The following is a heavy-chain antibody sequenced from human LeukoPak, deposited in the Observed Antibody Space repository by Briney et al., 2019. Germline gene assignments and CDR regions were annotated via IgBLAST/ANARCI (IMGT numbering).Heavy chain of an antibody. Sequence: SETLSLTCAVYGGSFSGYYWSWIRQPPGKGLEWIGEINHSGSTNYNPSLKSRATMSLDTSRNQFSLKLSSVTAADTAVYYCARLIKATTHFDYWGQGILATVSS. D-gene: IGHD4-17*01. V-gene: IGHV4-34*01. CDR3: ARLIKATTHFDY. CDR1: GGSFSGYY. J-gene: IGHJ4*02. CDR2: INHSGST.